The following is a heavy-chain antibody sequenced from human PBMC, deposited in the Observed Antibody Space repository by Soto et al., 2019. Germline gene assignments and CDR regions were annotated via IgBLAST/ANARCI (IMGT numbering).Heavy chain of an antibody. CDR3: ARHEVGGPAIYGGYDPYYYYYYMDV. V-gene: IGHV4-59*08. Sequence: SETLSLTCTVSGGSISSYYWSWIRQPPGKGLEWVGYISYSGSTNYNPSLKSRVTISVGTSKNQFSLTLSSVTAADTAVYYCARHEVGGPAIYGGYDPYYYYYYMDVWGTGTTVTVSS. CDR1: GGSISSYY. D-gene: IGHD5-12*01. J-gene: IGHJ6*03. CDR2: ISYSGST.